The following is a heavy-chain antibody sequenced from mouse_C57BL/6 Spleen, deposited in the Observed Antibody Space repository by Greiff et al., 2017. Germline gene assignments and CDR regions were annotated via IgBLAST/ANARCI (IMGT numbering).Heavy chain of an antibody. CDR3: AREVTTVVSFDY. J-gene: IGHJ2*01. V-gene: IGHV1-55*01. CDR2: IYPGSGST. CDR1: GYTFTSYW. D-gene: IGHD1-1*01. Sequence: VQLQQPGAELVKPGASVKMSCKASGYTFTSYWITWVKQRPGQGLEWIGDIYPGSGSTNYNEKFKSKATLTVDTSSSTAYMQLGNLTSGDSAVYYCAREVTTVVSFDYWGQGTTLTVSS.